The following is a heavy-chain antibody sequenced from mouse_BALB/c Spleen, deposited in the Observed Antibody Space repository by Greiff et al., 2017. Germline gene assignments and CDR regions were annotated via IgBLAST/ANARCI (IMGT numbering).Heavy chain of an antibody. CDR1: GYTFTDYA. CDR2: ISTYYGDA. D-gene: IGHD2-1*01. CDR3: ARRDGNYDAMDD. V-gene: IGHV1S137*01. Sequence: VQLQQSGAELVRPGVSVKISCKGSGYTFTDYAMHWVKQSHAKSLEWIGVISTYYGDASYNQKFKGKATMTVDKSSSTAYMELARLTSEDSAIYYCARRDGNYDAMDDWGQGTSVTVSS. J-gene: IGHJ4*01.